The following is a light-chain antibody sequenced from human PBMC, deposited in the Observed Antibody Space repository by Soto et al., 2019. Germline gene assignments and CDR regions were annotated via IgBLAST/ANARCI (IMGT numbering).Light chain of an antibody. CDR1: QSVSSY. CDR2: DAS. CDR3: QQSSNWPPIT. Sequence: EIVWTQSPATLSLSPGERATLSCRASQSVSSYLAWYQQKPGQAPRLLIYDASNRATSIPARFSGSGSGTDFTLTISSLEPEDFEVYYCQQSSNWPPITFGQGTRLEIK. V-gene: IGKV3-11*01. J-gene: IGKJ5*01.